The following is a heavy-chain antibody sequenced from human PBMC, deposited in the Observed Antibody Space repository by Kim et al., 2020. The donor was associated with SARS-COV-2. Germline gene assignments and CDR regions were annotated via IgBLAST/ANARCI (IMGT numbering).Heavy chain of an antibody. J-gene: IGHJ6*02. CDR3: ARRITMVRGGYYYYGMDV. CDR2: IKQDGSEK. Sequence: GGSLRLSCAASGFTFNSYWMSWVRQAPGKGLEWVANIKQDGSEKYYVDSVKGRFTISRDNAKNSLYLQMNSLRAEDTAVYYCARRITMVRGGYYYYGMDVWGQGTTVTVSS. CDR1: GFTFNSYW. V-gene: IGHV3-7*03. D-gene: IGHD3-10*01.